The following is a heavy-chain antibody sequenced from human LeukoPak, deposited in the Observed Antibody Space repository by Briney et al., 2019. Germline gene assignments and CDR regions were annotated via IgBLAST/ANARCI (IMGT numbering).Heavy chain of an antibody. Sequence: SETLSLTCAVYGGSFRGYYWSWIRQPPGKGLEWIGEINHSGSTNYNPSLKSRVTISVDTSKNQFSLKLGSVTAADTAVYYCARLSGYCSGGSCYYFDYWGQGTLVTVSS. CDR1: GGSFRGYY. V-gene: IGHV4-34*01. D-gene: IGHD2-15*01. J-gene: IGHJ4*02. CDR2: INHSGST. CDR3: ARLSGYCSGGSCYYFDY.